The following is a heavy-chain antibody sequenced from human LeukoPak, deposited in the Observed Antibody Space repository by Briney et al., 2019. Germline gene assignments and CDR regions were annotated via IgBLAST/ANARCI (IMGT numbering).Heavy chain of an antibody. CDR1: GYTFTSYA. CDR2: INTNTGNP. J-gene: IGHJ6*03. CDR3: ARDYNRAAWLQLSAYYYYMDV. D-gene: IGHD5-24*01. Sequence: GASVKVSCKASGYTFTSYAMNWVRQAPGQGLEWMGWINTNTGNPTYAQGFTGRFVFSLDTSVSTAYLQISSLKAEDTAVYYCARDYNRAAWLQLSAYYYYMDVWGKGTTVTVSS. V-gene: IGHV7-4-1*02.